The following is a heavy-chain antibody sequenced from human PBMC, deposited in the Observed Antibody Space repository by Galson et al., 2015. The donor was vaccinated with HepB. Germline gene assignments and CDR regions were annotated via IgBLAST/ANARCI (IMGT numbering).Heavy chain of an antibody. V-gene: IGHV1-2*06. J-gene: IGHJ6*03. CDR3: ARDLEGKGYCSGGSCYQMSYYYYMDV. Sequence: SVKVSCKASGYTFTGYYMHWVRQAPGQGLEWMGRINPNSGGTNYAQKFQGRVTMTRDTSISTAYMELSRLRSDDTAVYYCARDLEGKGYCSGGSCYQMSYYYYMDVWGKGTTVTVSS. CDR1: GYTFTGYY. CDR2: INPNSGGT. D-gene: IGHD2-15*01.